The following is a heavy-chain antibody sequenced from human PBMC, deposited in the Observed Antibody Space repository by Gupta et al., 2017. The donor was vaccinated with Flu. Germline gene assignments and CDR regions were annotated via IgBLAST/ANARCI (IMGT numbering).Heavy chain of an antibody. CDR1: GFNFVGYA. Sequence: QEQLVESGGGVVHPGGSLRLSCVASGFNFVGYAIHWVRQAPGKGLEWVAITSYDGTKIYYADFVAGRFTISRDNSKKMVSLEMNSLRSEDTAVYFCARDQDNYGGDFGYYYYMDVWGKGTTVTVSS. CDR2: TSYDGTKI. J-gene: IGHJ6*03. D-gene: IGHD2-21*02. V-gene: IGHV3-30-3*01. CDR3: ARDQDNYGGDFGYYYYMDV.